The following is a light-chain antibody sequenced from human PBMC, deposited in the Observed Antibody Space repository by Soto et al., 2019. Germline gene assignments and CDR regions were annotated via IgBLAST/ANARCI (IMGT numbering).Light chain of an antibody. J-gene: IGKJ2*01. V-gene: IGKV1-33*01. Sequence: DIQMTQSPSSLSASVGDRVTITCQASQDISNYLNWYQQKPGKAPKLLIYDASNLETGVPSRFSGSGSGTDFTFTISSLQPEDIATYYCQQYDNLPFFGQWTKLEIK. CDR1: QDISNY. CDR2: DAS. CDR3: QQYDNLPF.